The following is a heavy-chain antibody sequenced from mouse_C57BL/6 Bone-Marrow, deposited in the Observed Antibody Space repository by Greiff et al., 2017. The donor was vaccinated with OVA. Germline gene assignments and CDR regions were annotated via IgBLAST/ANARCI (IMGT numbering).Heavy chain of an antibody. Sequence: QVQLQQPGAELVKPGASVKLSCKASGYTFTSYWMQWVKQRPGQGLEWIGEIDPSDSYTNYNQKFKGKATLTVDTSSSTAYMQLSSRTSEDSAVYYCARSRGLRWFAYWGQGTLVTVSA. CDR1: GYTFTSYW. CDR3: ARSRGLRWFAY. CDR2: IDPSDSYT. V-gene: IGHV1-50*01. J-gene: IGHJ3*01. D-gene: IGHD2-4*01.